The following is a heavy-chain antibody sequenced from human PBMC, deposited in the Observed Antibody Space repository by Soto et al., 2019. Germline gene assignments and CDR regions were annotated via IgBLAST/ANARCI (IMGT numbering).Heavy chain of an antibody. CDR1: GYTFSDSD. CDR3: ARLWSEREPNFDY. J-gene: IGHJ4*02. V-gene: IGHV3-73*02. CDR2: IRSKANSYAT. D-gene: IGHD1-26*01. Sequence: EVQLVESGGGLVQPGGSLKLSCAASGYTFSDSDIHWVRQASGKGLEWVGRIRSKANSYATVYAASVRGRFTISRDDSQNTADLQMNSLKTEDTAVYYCARLWSEREPNFDYWGQGTLVSVSS.